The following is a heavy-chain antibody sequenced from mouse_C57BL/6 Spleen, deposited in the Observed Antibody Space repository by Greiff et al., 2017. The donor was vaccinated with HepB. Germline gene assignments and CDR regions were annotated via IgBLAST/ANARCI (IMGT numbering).Heavy chain of an antibody. D-gene: IGHD1-1*01. CDR2: ISNLAYSI. CDR1: GFTFSDYG. Sequence: EVKLVESGGGLVQPGGSLKLSCAASGFTFSDYGMAWVRQAPRKGPEWVAFISNLAYSIYYADTVTGRFTISRENAKNTLYLEMSSLRSEDTAMYYCARFSGSSYSFAYWGQGPLVTVSA. V-gene: IGHV5-15*01. CDR3: ARFSGSSYSFAY. J-gene: IGHJ3*01.